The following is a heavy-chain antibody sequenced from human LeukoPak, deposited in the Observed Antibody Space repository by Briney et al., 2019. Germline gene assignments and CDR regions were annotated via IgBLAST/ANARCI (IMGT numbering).Heavy chain of an antibody. V-gene: IGHV4-59*01. Sequence: SETLSLSCTLSGGSFSSYYWSWIRQPPGKGLEWIGYIYYSGSTNYNPSLKSRVTISVDTSKNQFSLKLSSVTATDTAVYYCARAGYSGSDFSVWGKGSTVTVSS. J-gene: IGHJ6*04. CDR2: IYYSGST. CDR3: ARAGYSGSDFSV. CDR1: GGSFSSYY. D-gene: IGHD5-12*01.